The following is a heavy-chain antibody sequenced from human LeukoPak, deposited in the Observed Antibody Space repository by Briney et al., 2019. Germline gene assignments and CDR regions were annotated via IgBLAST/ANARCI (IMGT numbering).Heavy chain of an antibody. CDR3: AKDQSRVGASDPFDS. CDR2: ISGSGSTT. Sequence: PGGSLRLSCVASGFTFTNCAITWVRQAPGKGLEWVSSISGSGSTTYYADSAKGRFTISRDNSKNTVYLQMNSLSVEDTAVYYCAKDQSRVGASDPFDSWGQGTLVTVSS. CDR1: GFTFTNCA. D-gene: IGHD1-26*01. V-gene: IGHV3-23*01. J-gene: IGHJ5*01.